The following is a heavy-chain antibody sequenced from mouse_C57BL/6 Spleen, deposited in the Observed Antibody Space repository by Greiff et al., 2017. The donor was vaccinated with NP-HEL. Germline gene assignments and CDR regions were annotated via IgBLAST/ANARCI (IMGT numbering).Heavy chain of an antibody. D-gene: IGHD2-5*01. J-gene: IGHJ2*01. V-gene: IGHV5-6*01. CDR1: GFTFSSYG. CDR2: ISSGGSYT. CDR3: ASGVTTRDFDY. Sequence: EVQLQQSGGDLVKPGGSLKLSCAASGFTFSSYGMSWVRQTPDKRLEWVATISSGGSYTYYPDSVKGRFTISRDNAKNTLYLQMSSLKSEDTAMYYCASGVTTRDFDYWGQGTTLTVSS.